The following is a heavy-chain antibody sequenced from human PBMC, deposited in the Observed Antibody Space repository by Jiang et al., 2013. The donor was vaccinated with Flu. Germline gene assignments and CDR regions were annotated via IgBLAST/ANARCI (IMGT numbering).Heavy chain of an antibody. V-gene: IGHV3-15*07. CDR1: GLTFSNAW. D-gene: IGHD3-10*01. CDR2: IYSKTDGGIT. CDR3: TTDMMVRGYYYYYMDV. J-gene: IGHJ6*03. Sequence: VQLLESGGGLVKPGGSLRLSCAASGLTFSNAWMNWVRQAPGKGLEWVGRIYSKTDGGITDHAAPVKGRFTISRDDSKNTLYLQMNSLKTEDTAVYYCTTDMMVRGYYYYYMDVWGKGTTVTVSS.